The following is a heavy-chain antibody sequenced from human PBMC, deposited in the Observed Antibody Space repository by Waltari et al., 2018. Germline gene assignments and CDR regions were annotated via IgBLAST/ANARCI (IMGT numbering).Heavy chain of an antibody. V-gene: IGHV1-18*01. D-gene: IGHD6-25*01. Sequence: QAQLVQSGAEVKKPGASVKVSYRASGYTFSDFGISWVRQAPGQGLDWMGWISANNGHTNLAQKFQGRLIMTEDTSTTTVYMELNYLTSDDTAVYYCARERHRLMEVGYLMALDPWGQGTLVTVSS. CDR1: GYTFSDFG. CDR2: ISANNGHT. CDR3: ARERHRLMEVGYLMALDP. J-gene: IGHJ5*02.